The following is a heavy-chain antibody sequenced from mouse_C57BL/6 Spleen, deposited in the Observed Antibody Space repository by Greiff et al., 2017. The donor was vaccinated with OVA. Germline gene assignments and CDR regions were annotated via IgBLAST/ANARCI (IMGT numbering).Heavy chain of an antibody. CDR3: ARDYDGYNGIAY. J-gene: IGHJ3*01. CDR2: IYYSGTI. D-gene: IGHD2-3*01. CDR1: GISITTGNYR. V-gene: IGHV3-5*01. Sequence: DVKLQESGPGLVKPSQTVFLTCTVTGISITTGNYRWSWIRQFPGNKLEWIGYIYYSGTITYNPSLTSRTTITSDTPKNQFFLEINSLTAEDTATYYCARDYDGYNGIAYWGQGTLVTVSA.